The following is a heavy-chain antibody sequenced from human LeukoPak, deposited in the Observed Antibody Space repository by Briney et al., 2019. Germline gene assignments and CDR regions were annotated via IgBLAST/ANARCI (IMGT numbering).Heavy chain of an antibody. CDR1: GYTFTSYS. Sequence: GASVKVSCKASGYTFTSYSMHWVRQSPGQRLEWLGWINAANGNTKYSQKLQGRVTITRDTSASTAYKERSSLRSEDTAVYYCARALYYYASGSHYYFDYWGQGTLVTVSS. CDR3: ARALYYYASGSHYYFDY. V-gene: IGHV1-3*01. D-gene: IGHD3-10*01. J-gene: IGHJ4*02. CDR2: INAANGNT.